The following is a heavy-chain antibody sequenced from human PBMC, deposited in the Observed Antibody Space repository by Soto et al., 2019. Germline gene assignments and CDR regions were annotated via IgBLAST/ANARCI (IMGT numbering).Heavy chain of an antibody. D-gene: IGHD1-26*01. CDR1: GFTVSSNY. CDR2: IYSAGNT. Sequence: PGGSLRLSCAASGFTVSSNYMSWVRQAPGKGLEWISIIYSAGNTYYTDSVKGRFTISRDNSKNTLYLQMNSLGAEDTAVYYCARDFVVGGPTINYFYGMDVWGQGTT. J-gene: IGHJ6*02. CDR3: ARDFVVGGPTINYFYGMDV. V-gene: IGHV3-66*01.